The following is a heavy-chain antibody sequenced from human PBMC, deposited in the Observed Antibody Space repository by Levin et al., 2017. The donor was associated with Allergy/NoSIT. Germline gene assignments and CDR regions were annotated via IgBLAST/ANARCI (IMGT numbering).Heavy chain of an antibody. CDR2: ISSSSSYT. J-gene: IGHJ4*02. D-gene: IGHD3-10*01. CDR1: GFTFSDYY. Sequence: MTGGSLRLSCAASGFTFSDYYMSWIRQAPGKGLEWVSYISSSSSYTNYADSVKGRFTISRDNAKNSLYLQMNSLRAEDTAVYYCARASGFPKYYYGSGSYHDYWGQGTLVTVSS. V-gene: IGHV3-11*05. CDR3: ARASGFPKYYYGSGSYHDY.